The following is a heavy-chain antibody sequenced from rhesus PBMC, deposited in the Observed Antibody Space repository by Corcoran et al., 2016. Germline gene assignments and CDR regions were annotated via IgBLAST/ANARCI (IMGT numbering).Heavy chain of an antibody. Sequence: KESGPALVKPTQTLTLTCTFSGFSLTTSGMGVGWIRKPPGQGLEWIGRISGSGGSTDYNPSLKSRVTISTDTSKNQFSLKLSSVTAADTAVYYCARDVYSGYSFDFWGQGLRVIVSS. CDR3: ARDVYSGYSFDF. J-gene: IGHJ3*01. CDR2: ISGSGGST. D-gene: IGHD5-24*01. CDR1: GFSLTTSG. V-gene: IGHV4-173*01.